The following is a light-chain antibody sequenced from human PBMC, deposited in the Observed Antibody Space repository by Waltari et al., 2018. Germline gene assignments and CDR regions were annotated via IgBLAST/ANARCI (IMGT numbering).Light chain of an antibody. V-gene: IGLV2-8*01. CDR2: EVT. CDR3: TSYAVTKVV. CDR1: SRAIRCYNH. Sequence: QSVLTQPPSASGFLGPSFAISCTATSRAIRCYNHVSWYQQHPGKAPKLLIYEVTTRPSGVPDRFSGSKSGNTASLTVSGLQAEDEADYYCTSYAVTKVVFGGGTKLTVL. J-gene: IGLJ2*01.